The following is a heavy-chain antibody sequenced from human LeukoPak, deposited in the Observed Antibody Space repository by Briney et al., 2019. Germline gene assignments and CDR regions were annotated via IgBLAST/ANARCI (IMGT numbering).Heavy chain of an antibody. CDR1: GGSFSGYY. CDR2: INHSGST. CDR3: ATQKLLPTDY. D-gene: IGHD1-26*01. V-gene: IGHV4-34*01. J-gene: IGHJ4*02. Sequence: PSETLSLTCAVYGGSFSGYYWSWIRQPPGKGLEWIGEINHSGSTNYNPSLKSRVTISVDTSKNQFSLKLSSVTAADTAVYYCATQKLLPTDYWGQGTLVTVSS.